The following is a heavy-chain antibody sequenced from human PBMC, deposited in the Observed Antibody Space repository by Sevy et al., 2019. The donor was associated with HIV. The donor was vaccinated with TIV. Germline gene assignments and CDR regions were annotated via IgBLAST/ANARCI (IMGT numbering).Heavy chain of an antibody. V-gene: IGHV3-30-3*01. Sequence: GGSLRLSCAASGFTFSNYPMHWVRQAPSKGLEWVAVISYDGNNKYYADSVKGRFTISRDNSKNTLYLQMNSLRTEDTAVYYCARAYDSSGYLDYWGQGTLVTVSS. CDR3: ARAYDSSGYLDY. J-gene: IGHJ4*02. CDR1: GFTFSNYP. D-gene: IGHD3-22*01. CDR2: ISYDGNNK.